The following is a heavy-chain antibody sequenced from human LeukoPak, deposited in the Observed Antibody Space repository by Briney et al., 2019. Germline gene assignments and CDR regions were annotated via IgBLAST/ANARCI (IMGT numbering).Heavy chain of an antibody. V-gene: IGHV4-39*01. Sequence: PSETLSLTCTVSGGSISSSSYYWGWIRQPPGKGLEWIGSIYYSGSTYYNPSLRSRVTISVDTSKNQFSLKLSSVTAADTAVYYCASGPAFYQYFDWLFWWFDPWGQGTLVTVSS. CDR3: ASGPAFYQYFDWLFWWFDP. CDR1: GGSISSSSYY. D-gene: IGHD3-9*01. CDR2: IYYSGST. J-gene: IGHJ5*02.